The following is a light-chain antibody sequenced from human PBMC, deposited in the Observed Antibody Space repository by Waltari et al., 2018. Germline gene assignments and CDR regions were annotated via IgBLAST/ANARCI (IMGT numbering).Light chain of an antibody. CDR3: QKYGTLPAT. Sequence: EIVLTQSPDTLPLSPGDRATLSRRAGQSVSRTLAWYQQKPGQAPRLLIYDASSRATGVPDRFSGSGSGTDFSLTISRLEPEKFAVYYCQKYGTLPATFGQGTKVEIK. J-gene: IGKJ1*01. CDR1: QSVSRT. V-gene: IGKV3-20*01. CDR2: DAS.